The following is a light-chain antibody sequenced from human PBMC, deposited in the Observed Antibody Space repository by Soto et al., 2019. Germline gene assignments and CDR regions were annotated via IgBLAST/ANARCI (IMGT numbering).Light chain of an antibody. Sequence: TQTPGTLSLSPVERATLSCRASQIVSNNYLAWYQQKPGQAPRPLIYGASNRATGIPDRFSGSGSGTEFTLTISSLQSEDYAVYYCHQYNNWPPWTFGQGTKVDIK. CDR2: GAS. V-gene: IGKV3D-15*01. J-gene: IGKJ1*01. CDR1: QIVSNN. CDR3: HQYNNWPPWT.